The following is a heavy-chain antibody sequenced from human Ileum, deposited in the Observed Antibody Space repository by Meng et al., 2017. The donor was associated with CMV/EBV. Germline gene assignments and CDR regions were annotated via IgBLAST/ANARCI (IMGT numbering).Heavy chain of an antibody. Sequence: SETLSLICAVYGGSFSGYYWSCIRHPPGKGLVWLGKINHSGSTDYNRSLKSRVTISVDTSKNQFSLKLSSVTAADTAVYYCARGSSWWIDGRYNYYGMDVWGQGTPVTVSS. D-gene: IGHD6-13*01. CDR3: ARGSSWWIDGRYNYYGMDV. CDR1: GGSFSGYY. CDR2: INHSGST. J-gene: IGHJ6*02. V-gene: IGHV4-34*01.